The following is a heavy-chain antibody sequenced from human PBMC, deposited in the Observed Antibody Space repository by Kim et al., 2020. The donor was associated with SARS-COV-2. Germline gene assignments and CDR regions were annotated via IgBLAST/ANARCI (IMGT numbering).Heavy chain of an antibody. Sequence: ASVKVSCKASGFTFTNYAFVWVRQAPGQGLEWMGWINANTGNATYYPDFTGRFVFSMDTSVTTADLQISSLKAEDTALYYCARGPRVVVVPGGSRRNWVDPWGQGTLVTVSS. J-gene: IGHJ5*02. CDR1: GFTFTNYA. CDR2: INANTGNA. V-gene: IGHV7-4-1*02. CDR3: ARGPRVVVVPGGSRRNWVDP. D-gene: IGHD2-21*01.